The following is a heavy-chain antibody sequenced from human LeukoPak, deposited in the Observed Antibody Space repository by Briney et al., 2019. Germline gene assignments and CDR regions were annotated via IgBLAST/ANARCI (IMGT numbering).Heavy chain of an antibody. V-gene: IGHV3-11*04. CDR3: ATLTYYYDSSGYPRDY. CDR1: GFTFSDYY. J-gene: IGHJ4*02. D-gene: IGHD3-22*01. CDR2: ISSSGSTI. Sequence: GGSLRLSCAASGFTFSDYYMSWIRQAPGKGLEWVSYISSSGSTIYYADSVKGRFTISRDNAKNSLYLQMNSLRAEDTAVYYCATLTYYYDSSGYPRDYWGQGTLVTVSS.